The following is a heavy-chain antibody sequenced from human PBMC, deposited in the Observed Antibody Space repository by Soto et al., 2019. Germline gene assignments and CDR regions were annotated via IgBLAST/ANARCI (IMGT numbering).Heavy chain of an antibody. CDR3: ARDRRVRPYNWNDLHYYGMDV. V-gene: IGHV1-18*01. Sequence: ASVKVSGKASGYTFTSYGISWVRQAPGQGLEWMGWISAYNGNTNYAQKLQGRVTMTTDTSTSTAYMELRSLRSDDTAVYYCARDRRVRPYNWNDLHYYGMDVWGQGTTVTVSS. J-gene: IGHJ6*02. D-gene: IGHD1-1*01. CDR1: GYTFTSYG. CDR2: ISAYNGNT.